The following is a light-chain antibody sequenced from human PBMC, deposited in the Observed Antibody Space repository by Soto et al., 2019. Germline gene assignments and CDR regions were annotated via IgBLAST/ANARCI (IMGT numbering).Light chain of an antibody. CDR2: LNSDGSH. J-gene: IGLJ2*01. CDR1: SGHSSYA. Sequence: QLVLTQSPSASASLGASVKLTCTLSSGHSSYAIAWHQLQPEKGPRYFMKLNSDGSHSKGDGIPDRFSGSSSGAERYLTISRLQSEDEADYYCQTWGTGNVVFGGGTKLTVL. V-gene: IGLV4-69*01. CDR3: QTWGTGNVV.